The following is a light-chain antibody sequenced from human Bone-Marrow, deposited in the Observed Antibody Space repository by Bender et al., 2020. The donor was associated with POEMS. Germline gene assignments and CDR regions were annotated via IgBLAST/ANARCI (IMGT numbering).Light chain of an antibody. CDR2: DDS. J-gene: IGLJ3*02. CDR3: QVWDTSSDHVV. CDR1: NIGSKS. Sequence: SYVLTQPPSVSVAPGQTARITCGGNNIGSKSIHWYQQKPGQAPVLVVSDDSDRPSGIPERFSGSNSGNTATLTIGRVESGDEADYYCQVWDTSSDHVVFGGGATLTVL. V-gene: IGLV3-21*02.